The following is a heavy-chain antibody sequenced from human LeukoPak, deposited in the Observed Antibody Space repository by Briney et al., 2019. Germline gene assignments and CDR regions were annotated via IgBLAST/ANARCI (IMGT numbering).Heavy chain of an antibody. CDR3: ARKVYGGRPVLYYDSRALGYFDY. J-gene: IGHJ4*02. CDR1: GDSISSYF. CDR2: IYYSGST. V-gene: IGHV4-59*05. D-gene: IGHD3-22*01. Sequence: NASETLSLTCTVSGDSISSYFWTWIRQPPGKGLEWIGSIYYSGSTYYNPSLKSRVTISVDTSKNKFSLKLSSVTAADTAVYYCARKVYGGRPVLYYDSRALGYFDYWGQGTLVTVSS.